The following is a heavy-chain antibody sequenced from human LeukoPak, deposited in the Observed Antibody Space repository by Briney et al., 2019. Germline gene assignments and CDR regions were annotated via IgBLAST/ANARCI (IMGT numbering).Heavy chain of an antibody. V-gene: IGHV4-34*01. D-gene: IGHD6-6*01. CDR1: GGXFSDYY. Sequence: SETLSLTCAVYGGXFSDYYCSWIRQPPGKGLEWIGEINHSGSTNYNPSLKSRVTISVDTSKNQFSLKLSSVTAADTAVYYCAGSIAARLDYWGQGTLVTVSS. CDR3: AGSIAARLDY. J-gene: IGHJ4*02. CDR2: INHSGST.